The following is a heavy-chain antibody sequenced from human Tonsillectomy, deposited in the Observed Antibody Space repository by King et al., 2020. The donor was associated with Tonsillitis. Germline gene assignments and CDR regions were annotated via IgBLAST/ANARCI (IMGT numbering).Heavy chain of an antibody. Sequence: QLVQSGAEVKKPGASVKVSCKASGHTFTSFGITWVRQAPGQGLEWMGWISAYNGNTNYAQKLQGRVTMTTDTSTSTAYMDLRSLRSDDTAVYYCASVEYSSLGPRLDPWGQGTLVTVSS. CDR2: ISAYNGNT. CDR1: GHTFTSFG. J-gene: IGHJ5*02. V-gene: IGHV1-18*01. D-gene: IGHD6-6*01. CDR3: ASVEYSSLGPRLDP.